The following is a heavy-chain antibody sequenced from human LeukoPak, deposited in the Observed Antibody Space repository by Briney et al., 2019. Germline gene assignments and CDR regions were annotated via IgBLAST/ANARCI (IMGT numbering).Heavy chain of an antibody. CDR3: ARGLISGVKVVVAATSTFDY. V-gene: IGHV1-46*01. CDR1: GYTFTSYY. Sequence: GASVKVSCKASGYTFTSYYMHWVRQAPGQGLEWMGIINPSGGSTSYAQKFQGRVTMTRDTSTSTVYMELSSLRSEDTAVYYCARGLISGVKVVVAATSTFDYWGQGTLVTVSS. CDR2: INPSGGST. D-gene: IGHD2-15*01. J-gene: IGHJ4*02.